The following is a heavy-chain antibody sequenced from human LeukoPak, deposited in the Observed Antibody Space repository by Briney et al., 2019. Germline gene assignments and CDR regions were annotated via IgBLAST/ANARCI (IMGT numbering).Heavy chain of an antibody. CDR1: GFTFSSYG. D-gene: IGHD3-10*01. Sequence: PGGSLRLSCAASGFTFSSYGMHWVRQAPGKGLEWVAVISYDGSNKYYADSVKGRFTISRDNSKNTLYLQMNSLRAEDTAVYYCAKDRGLDYWGQRTLVTVSS. J-gene: IGHJ4*02. CDR2: ISYDGSNK. CDR3: AKDRGLDY. V-gene: IGHV3-30*18.